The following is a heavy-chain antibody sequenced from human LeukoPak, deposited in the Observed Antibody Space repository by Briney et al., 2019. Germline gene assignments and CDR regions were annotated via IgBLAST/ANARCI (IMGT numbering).Heavy chain of an antibody. CDR2: ITSSSTYK. J-gene: IGHJ4*02. D-gene: IGHD6-6*01. V-gene: IGHV3-21*01. Sequence: GGSLRLSCAASGFTFRSYSMNWVRQAPGKGLEWVSSITSSSTYKYYADSVKGRFTISRDNAKNSLYLQMNSLRAEDTAVYYCAKDRVPLAARPLHFDYWGQGTLVTVSS. CDR1: GFTFRSYS. CDR3: AKDRVPLAARPLHFDY.